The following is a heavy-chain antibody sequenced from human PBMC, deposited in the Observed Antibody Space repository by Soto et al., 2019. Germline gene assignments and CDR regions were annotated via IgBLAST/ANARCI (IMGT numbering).Heavy chain of an antibody. CDR3: ARNTGDILTGYHYGMDV. Sequence: ESLKTSCKGSGYSFTSYWIGWVRQMPGKGVEWMGIIYPGDSETRYSPSFQGQVTISADKSISTAYLQWSSLKASDTAMYYCARNTGDILTGYHYGMDVWGQGTTVTVSS. J-gene: IGHJ6*02. CDR1: GYSFTSYW. CDR2: IYPGDSET. V-gene: IGHV5-51*01. D-gene: IGHD3-9*01.